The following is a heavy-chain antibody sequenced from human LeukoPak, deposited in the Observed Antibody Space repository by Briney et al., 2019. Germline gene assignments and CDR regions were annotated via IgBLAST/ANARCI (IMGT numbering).Heavy chain of an antibody. V-gene: IGHV3-21*01. CDR3: ARGIVGASYYYYMDV. CDR1: GFTFSNYS. CDR2: ISSSSSYI. Sequence: GALRLSCAASGFTFSNYSMNWVRQAPGKGLEWVSSISSSSSYIYYADLVKGRFTISRDNARNSLYLQMNSLRAEDTAVYYCARGIVGASYYYYMDVWGKGTTVTVSS. D-gene: IGHD1-26*01. J-gene: IGHJ6*03.